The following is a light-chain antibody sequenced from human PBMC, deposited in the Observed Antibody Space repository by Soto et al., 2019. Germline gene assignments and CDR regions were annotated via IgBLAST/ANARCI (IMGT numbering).Light chain of an antibody. CDR2: KAS. Sequence: DIQMTQSPSTLSGSVGDRVTITCRASQTISSWLAWYQQKPGKAPKLLIYKASTVKSGVPSRFSGSGSGTEFTLTISSLQPDDFTTYYSQHCNSYSEAFGQGTKVDIK. J-gene: IGKJ1*01. V-gene: IGKV1-5*03. CDR3: QHCNSYSEA. CDR1: QTISSW.